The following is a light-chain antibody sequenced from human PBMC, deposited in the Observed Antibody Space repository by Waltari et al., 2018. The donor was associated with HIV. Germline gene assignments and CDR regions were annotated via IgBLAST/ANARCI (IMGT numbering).Light chain of an antibody. Sequence: QSGLTQPASVSGSPGHPLTIPCTGPTSDVGGYNYVSRYQHHPGKAPKLLIYEVSNPPSGVSNRFSGSKSGNTASLTISGLQPEDETDYYCSSFSSSSTPYVFGTGTKVTVL. V-gene: IGLV2-14*01. CDR2: EVS. CDR1: TSDVGGYNY. CDR3: SSFSSSSTPYV. J-gene: IGLJ1*01.